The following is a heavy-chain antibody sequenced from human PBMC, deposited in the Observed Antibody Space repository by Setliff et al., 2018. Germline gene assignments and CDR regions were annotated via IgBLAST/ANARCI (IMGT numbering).Heavy chain of an antibody. D-gene: IGHD2-15*01. CDR3: ARQYCSGGTCYFDY. Sequence: SETLSLTCTVSGGSISSYYWSWIRQPPGKGLEWIGYIYTSGSTNYNPSFKSRVTISVDTSKNQFSLKVRSVTAADTAVYYCARQYCSGGTCYFDYWGQGTLVTVPS. J-gene: IGHJ4*02. CDR1: GGSISSYY. V-gene: IGHV4-59*01. CDR2: IYTSGST.